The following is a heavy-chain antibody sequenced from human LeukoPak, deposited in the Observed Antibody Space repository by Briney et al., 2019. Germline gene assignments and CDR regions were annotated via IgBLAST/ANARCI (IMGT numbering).Heavy chain of an antibody. D-gene: IGHD4-11*01. CDR2: MNPNSGNT. CDR3: ARGYSNLNWFDP. J-gene: IGHJ5*02. V-gene: IGHV1-8*03. Sequence: GASVKVSCRASGYTFTDYYMHWVRQAPGQGLEWMGWMNPNSGNTGYAQKSQGRVTITRNTSLSTAYMELSSLRSEDTAVYYCARGYSNLNWFDPWGQGTLVTVSS. CDR1: GYTFTDYY.